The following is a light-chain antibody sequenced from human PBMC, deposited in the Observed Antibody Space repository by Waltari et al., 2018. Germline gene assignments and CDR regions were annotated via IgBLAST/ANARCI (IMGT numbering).Light chain of an antibody. Sequence: DIQMTQSPSTLSASVGDRVTNTCRASQGISSWLAWYQQKPGKAPKLLIYKASSLESGVPSRFSGSGSGTEFTLTISSLQPDDFATYYCQQYNSYPYTFGQGTKLEIK. J-gene: IGKJ2*01. CDR1: QGISSW. CDR3: QQYNSYPYT. CDR2: KAS. V-gene: IGKV1-5*03.